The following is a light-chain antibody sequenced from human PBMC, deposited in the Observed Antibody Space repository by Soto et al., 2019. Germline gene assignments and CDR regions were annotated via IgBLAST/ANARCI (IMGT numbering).Light chain of an antibody. CDR1: QSVSSN. J-gene: IGKJ1*01. V-gene: IGKV3-15*01. Sequence: EIGMTQSPATLSVSPGERATLSCRASQSVSSNLAWYQHKPGQAPRLLIYGASTRDTGIPARFSGSGSGTEFTLTISSLQSEDVAVYYCQQYNNWPRTLGQGTKVEIK. CDR2: GAS. CDR3: QQYNNWPRT.